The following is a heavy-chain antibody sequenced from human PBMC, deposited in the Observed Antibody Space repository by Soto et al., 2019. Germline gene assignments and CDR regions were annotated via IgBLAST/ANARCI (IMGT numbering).Heavy chain of an antibody. CDR1: GYTFTSYD. J-gene: IGHJ5*02. Sequence: QVQLVQSGAEVKKPGASVKVSCKASGYTFTSYDINWVRQATGQGLEWMGWMNPNSGNTGYAQKFQGRVTMTRNTSISTDYMELSSLRSEDKAVYYCARGRSSGWYYWFDPWGQGTLVTVSS. D-gene: IGHD6-19*01. V-gene: IGHV1-8*01. CDR3: ARGRSSGWYYWFDP. CDR2: MNPNSGNT.